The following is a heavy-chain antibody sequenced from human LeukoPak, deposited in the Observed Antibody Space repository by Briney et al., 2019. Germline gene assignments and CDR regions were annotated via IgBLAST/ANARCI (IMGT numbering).Heavy chain of an antibody. J-gene: IGHJ4*02. V-gene: IGHV2-70*11. CDR2: IDWDDDK. CDR1: GGSISSGDYY. CDR3: ARMGTTYYYFDY. Sequence: KTSETLSLTCTVSGGSISSGDYYWSWIRQPPGKALEWLARIDWDDDKYYSASLKTRVTISKDTSKNQVVLTMTNMDPVDTATYYCARMGTTYYYFDYWGQGTLVTVSS. D-gene: IGHD1-7*01.